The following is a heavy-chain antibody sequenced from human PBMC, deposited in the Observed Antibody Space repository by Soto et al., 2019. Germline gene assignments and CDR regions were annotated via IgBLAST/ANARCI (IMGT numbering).Heavy chain of an antibody. V-gene: IGHV3-23*01. J-gene: IGHJ4*02. CDR3: AGGIAGSRGAYEY. D-gene: IGHD1-20*01. CDR2: ISGSGGST. Sequence: PGGSLRLSCAASGFTFSSYAMSWVRQAPGKGLEWVSAISGSGGSTYYADSVKGRFTISRDYSKNALFLQMNSLRAEDTAMYYCAGGIAGSRGAYEYWGQGTLVTVSS. CDR1: GFTFSSYA.